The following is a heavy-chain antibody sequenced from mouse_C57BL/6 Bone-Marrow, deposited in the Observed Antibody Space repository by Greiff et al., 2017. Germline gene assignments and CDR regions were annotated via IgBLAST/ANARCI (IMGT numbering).Heavy chain of an antibody. CDR3: ARVGGCYAMDY. Sequence: EVQLKESGGGLVKPGGSLKLSCAASGFTFSDYGMHWVRQAPEKGLEWVAYISSGSSTIYYADTVKGRFTISRDNAKNTLFLQMTSLRSEDTAMYYCARVGGCYAMDYWGQGTSVTVSS. D-gene: IGHD1-1*02. CDR2: ISSGSSTI. J-gene: IGHJ4*01. CDR1: GFTFSDYG. V-gene: IGHV5-17*01.